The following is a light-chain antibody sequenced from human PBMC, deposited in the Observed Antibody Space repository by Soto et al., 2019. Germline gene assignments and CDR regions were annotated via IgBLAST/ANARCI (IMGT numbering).Light chain of an antibody. CDR3: CSYAGSSTYV. J-gene: IGLJ1*01. CDR1: SDIGNYNL. Sequence: QSVVTQPASVSGSPGQSVTISCSGSDIGNYNLVSWYQHLPGRAPKLLIFEVTMRPSGISDRFSGSKSASTASLTISGLQAEDEGDYYCCSYAGSSTYVFGTGTKVTVL. V-gene: IGLV2-23*02. CDR2: EVT.